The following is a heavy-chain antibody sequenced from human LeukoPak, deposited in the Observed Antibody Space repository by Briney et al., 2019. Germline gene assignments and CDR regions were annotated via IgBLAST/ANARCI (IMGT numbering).Heavy chain of an antibody. J-gene: IGHJ4*02. V-gene: IGHV3-48*01. Sequence: GGSLRLSCAASGFTFSSYSINWVRQAPGKGLEWVSYISSSSSTIYYADSVKGRFTISRDNAKNSLYLQMNSLRAEDTAVYYCARFYGSGIGIDYWGQGTMVTISS. CDR2: ISSSSSTI. CDR1: GFTFSSYS. D-gene: IGHD3-10*01. CDR3: ARFYGSGIGIDY.